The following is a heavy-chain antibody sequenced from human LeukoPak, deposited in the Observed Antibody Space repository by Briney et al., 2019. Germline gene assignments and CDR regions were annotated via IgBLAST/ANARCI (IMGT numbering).Heavy chain of an antibody. CDR1: GFTFSSYP. CDR2: ISYDGSNK. V-gene: IGHV3-30-3*01. Sequence: PGGSQRLSCAASGFTFSSYPMHWVRQAPGKGLEWVAVISYDGSNKYYADSVKGRFTISRDNSKNTLYLQMNSLRAEDTAVYYCASTVNDYWGQGTLVTVSS. D-gene: IGHD4-17*01. CDR3: ASTVNDY. J-gene: IGHJ4*02.